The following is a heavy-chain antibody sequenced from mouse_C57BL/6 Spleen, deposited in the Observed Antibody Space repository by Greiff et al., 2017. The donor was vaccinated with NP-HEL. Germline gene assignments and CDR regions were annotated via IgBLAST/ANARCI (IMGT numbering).Heavy chain of an antibody. CDR2: IDPSDSYT. CDR3: ARRTSSWCAY. V-gene: IGHV1-50*01. Sequence: VQRQQPGAELVKPGASVKLSCKASGYTFTSYWMQWVKQRPGQGLEWIGEIDPSDSYTNYNQKFKGKATLTVDTSSSTAYMQLSSLTSEDSAVYYCARRTSSWCAYWGQGTLVTVSA. CDR1: GYTFTSYW. J-gene: IGHJ3*01.